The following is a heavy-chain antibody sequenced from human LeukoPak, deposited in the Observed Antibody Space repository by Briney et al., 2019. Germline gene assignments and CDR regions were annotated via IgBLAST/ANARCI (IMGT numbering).Heavy chain of an antibody. J-gene: IGHJ4*02. Sequence: SETLSLTCAVYGGSFSGYYWSWIRQPPGKGLEWIGEINHSGSTNYNPSLKSRVTISVDTSKNQFSLKLSSVTAADTAVYYCASGYGGNSWANYWGPGTLVTVSS. CDR3: ASGYGGNSWANY. V-gene: IGHV4-34*01. CDR1: GGSFSGYY. D-gene: IGHD4-23*01. CDR2: INHSGST.